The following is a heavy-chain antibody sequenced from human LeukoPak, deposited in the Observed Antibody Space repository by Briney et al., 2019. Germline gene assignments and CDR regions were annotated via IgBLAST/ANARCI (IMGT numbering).Heavy chain of an antibody. V-gene: IGHV3-53*01. CDR2: IYSGGST. Sequence: GRSLRLSCAASGFTVSSNYMSWVRQAPGKGLEWVSVIYSGGSTYYADSVKGRFTIPRDNSKNTLYLQMNSLRAEDTAVYYCAREISSWYYYYGMDVWGQGTTVTVSS. J-gene: IGHJ6*02. CDR3: AREISSWYYYYGMDV. CDR1: GFTVSSNY. D-gene: IGHD6-13*01.